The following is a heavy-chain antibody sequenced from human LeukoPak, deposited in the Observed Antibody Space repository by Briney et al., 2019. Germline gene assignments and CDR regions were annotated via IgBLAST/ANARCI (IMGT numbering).Heavy chain of an antibody. CDR1: GFTFSSYW. J-gene: IGHJ4*02. D-gene: IGHD3-9*01. V-gene: IGHV3-23*01. CDR3: ANLHYDILTGYIYYFDY. CDR2: ISGSGAST. Sequence: GGSLRLSCAASGFTFSSYWMSWVRQAPGKGLEWVSSISGSGASTYYADSVKGRFTISRDNSKNTLYLQMNSLRAEDTAVYYCANLHYDILTGYIYYFDYWGQGTLVTVSS.